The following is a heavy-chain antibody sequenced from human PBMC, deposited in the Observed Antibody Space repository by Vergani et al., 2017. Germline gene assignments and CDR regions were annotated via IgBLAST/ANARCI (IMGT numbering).Heavy chain of an antibody. J-gene: IGHJ2*01. CDR2: INHSGST. V-gene: IGHV4-34*01. CDR3: ARVSVGDYGNWYYDL. CDR1: GGSFSGYY. Sequence: QVQLQQWGAGLLKPSETLSLTCAVYGGSFSGYYWSWIRQPPGKGLEWIGEINHSGSTNYNPSLKSRVTISVDTSKNHFSLKLSSVTAADTAVYYCARVSVGDYGNWYYDLWGRGTLVTVSS. D-gene: IGHD4-17*01.